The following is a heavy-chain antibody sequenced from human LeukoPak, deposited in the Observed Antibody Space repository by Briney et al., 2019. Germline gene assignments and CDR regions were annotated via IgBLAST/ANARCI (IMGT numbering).Heavy chain of an antibody. CDR1: GGSVSSSGYY. D-gene: IGHD6-19*01. CDR3: AREGYSSGWNDY. Sequence: SETLSLTSTVSGGSVSSSGYYWGWIRQPPGKGLEWIGSIYYSGTTNYNPSLNSRVTISVDMSKNQFSLKLRSVTAADTAVYYCAREGYSSGWNDYWGQGTLVTVSS. J-gene: IGHJ4*02. CDR2: IYYSGTT. V-gene: IGHV4-39*07.